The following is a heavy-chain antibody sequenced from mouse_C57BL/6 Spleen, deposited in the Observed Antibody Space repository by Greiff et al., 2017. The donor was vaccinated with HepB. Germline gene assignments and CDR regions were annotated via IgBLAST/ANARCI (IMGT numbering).Heavy chain of an antibody. D-gene: IGHD2-4*01. Sequence: EVQLQQSGPELVKPGASVKISCKASGYTFTDYYMNWVKQSHGKSLEWIGDINPNNGGTSYNQKFKGKATLTVDKSSSTAYMELRSLTSEDSAVYYWARWYYDYDRGFAYWGQGTLVTVSA. J-gene: IGHJ3*01. CDR1: GYTFTDYY. CDR3: ARWYYDYDRGFAY. V-gene: IGHV1-26*01. CDR2: INPNNGGT.